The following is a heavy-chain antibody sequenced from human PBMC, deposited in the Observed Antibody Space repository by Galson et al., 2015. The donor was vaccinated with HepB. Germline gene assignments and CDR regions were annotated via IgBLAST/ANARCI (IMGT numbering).Heavy chain of an antibody. V-gene: IGHV1-46*04. D-gene: IGHD3-10*01. J-gene: IGHJ5*02. CDR2: INPSGGST. CDR3: ARATPMVRGVIKGRWFDP. Sequence: SVKVSCKASGYTFTSYYMHWVRQAPGQGLEWMGIINPSGGSTSYAQKLQGRVTMTRDTSTSTVYMELSSLRSEDTAVYYCARATPMVRGVIKGRWFDPWGQGTLVTVSS. CDR1: GYTFTSYY.